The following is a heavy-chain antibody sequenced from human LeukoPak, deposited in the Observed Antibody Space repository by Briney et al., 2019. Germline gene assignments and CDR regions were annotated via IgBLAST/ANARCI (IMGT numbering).Heavy chain of an antibody. CDR2: ISWNSGSI. D-gene: IGHD2-15*01. J-gene: IGHJ6*03. Sequence: GGSLRLSCAASGFTFDDYAMHWVRQAPGKGLEWVSGISWNSGSIGYGDSVKGRFTISRDNAKNSLYLQMNSLRAEDTAVYYCARASLVAHYYYYYMDVWGKGTTVTVSS. CDR1: GFTFDDYA. CDR3: ARASLVAHYYYYYMDV. V-gene: IGHV3-9*01.